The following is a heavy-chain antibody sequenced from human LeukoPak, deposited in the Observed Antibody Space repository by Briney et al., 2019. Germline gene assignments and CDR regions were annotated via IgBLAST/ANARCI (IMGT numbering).Heavy chain of an antibody. V-gene: IGHV3-74*01. CDR1: GLTLSTYW. CDR3: ARGGLDHAFDL. J-gene: IGHJ3*01. D-gene: IGHD3/OR15-3a*01. Sequence: SVGCLRLSCAASGLTLSTYWMYWVRQGARNGVEYVSRISTDGSATTYADSVKGRFIISRDNAKGTVYLQMNSLRPEDTAMFYCARGGLDHAFDLWGQGTMVSVSS. CDR2: ISTDGSAT.